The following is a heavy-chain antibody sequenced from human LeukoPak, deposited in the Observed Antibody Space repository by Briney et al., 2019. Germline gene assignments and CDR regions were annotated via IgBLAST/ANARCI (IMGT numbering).Heavy chain of an antibody. J-gene: IGHJ4*02. D-gene: IGHD3-10*01. CDR2: IRSKAYGGTT. CDR3: TRVRTSLLLSFGESLN. V-gene: IGHV3-49*04. CDR1: GFTVSSNY. Sequence: GGSLRLSCAASGFTVSSNYMSWVRQAPGKGLEWVGFIRSKAYGGTTEYAASVKGRFTISRDDSKSIAYLQMNSLKTEDTAVYYCTRVRTSLLLSFGESLNWGQGTLVTVSS.